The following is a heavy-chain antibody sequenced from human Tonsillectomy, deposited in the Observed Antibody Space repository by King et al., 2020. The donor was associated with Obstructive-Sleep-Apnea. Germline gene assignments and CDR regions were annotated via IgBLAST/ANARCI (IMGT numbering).Heavy chain of an antibody. CDR1: GFSFSNSA. J-gene: IGHJ5*02. V-gene: IGHV3-23*04. D-gene: IGHD4-23*01. Sequence: QLVESGGGLVQPGGSLRLSCAASGFSFSNSAMGWVRQVPGKGLQWVAGISGSGGNTFYADYVEGRFTISRDNSKNTLYWQMHRRRPDDTAVYYCAKEDYGGSSLEGRWFDPWGQGTLVTVSS. CDR2: ISGSGGNT. CDR3: AKEDYGGSSLEGRWFDP.